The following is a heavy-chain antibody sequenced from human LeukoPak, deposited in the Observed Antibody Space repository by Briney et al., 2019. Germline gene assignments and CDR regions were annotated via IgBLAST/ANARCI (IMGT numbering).Heavy chain of an antibody. J-gene: IGHJ3*02. CDR3: ARDLRIQDAFDI. CDR1: GGSVSSGRYY. Sequence: SETLSLTCTVSGGSVSSGRYYWSWIRQPPGKGLEWIGYIYYSGSTNYNPSLKSRVTISVDTSKNQFSLKLSSVTAEDTAVYYCARDLRIQDAFDIWGQGTMVTVSS. D-gene: IGHD3-16*01. CDR2: IYYSGST. V-gene: IGHV4-61*01.